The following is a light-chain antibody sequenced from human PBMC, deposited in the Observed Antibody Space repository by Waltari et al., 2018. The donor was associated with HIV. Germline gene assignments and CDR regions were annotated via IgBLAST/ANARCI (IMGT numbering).Light chain of an antibody. V-gene: IGLV2-23*02. Sequence: QSALTQPASVSGSPGQSITISCTGTTSDVGSYNLVSWYQHHPGKAPKLMIYEVTKRPSGVSNRFSGSKSGDTASLTISGLQDEDEADYYCCSYAGSSRVLFGGGTRLTVL. CDR2: EVT. CDR1: TSDVGSYNL. CDR3: CSYAGSSRVL. J-gene: IGLJ2*01.